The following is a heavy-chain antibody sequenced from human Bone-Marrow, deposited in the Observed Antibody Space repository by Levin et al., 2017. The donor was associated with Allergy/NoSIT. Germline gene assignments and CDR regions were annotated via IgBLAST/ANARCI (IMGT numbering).Heavy chain of an antibody. V-gene: IGHV5-51*01. D-gene: IGHD2-15*01. J-gene: IGHJ4*02. Sequence: PGESLKISCQTSDYIFDMYWIAWVRQMPGKGLEFMGLIYPGDSDTRYTPSFQGQVTISADKSTNTAYLQWNSLKASDTAMYYCARLKTVVAATPYYFDYWGQGTLVTVSS. CDR1: DYIFDMYW. CDR3: ARLKTVVAATPYYFDY. CDR2: IYPGDSDT.